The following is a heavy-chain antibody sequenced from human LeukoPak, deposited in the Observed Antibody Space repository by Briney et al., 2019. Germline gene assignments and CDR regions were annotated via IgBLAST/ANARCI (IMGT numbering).Heavy chain of an antibody. D-gene: IGHD3-16*01. CDR3: TTGPSYGYEW. CDR1: GMTFSNHW. CDR2: IKTDGRTT. Sequence: GGSLRLSCPASGMTFSNHWMRWVRQAPGKGLMWVSLIKTDGRTTIYADSVKGRFTISRDNGKSTLYLQMNSLRAEDTAIYYCTTGPSYGYEWWGQGTVVTVSS. V-gene: IGHV3-74*01. J-gene: IGHJ4*02.